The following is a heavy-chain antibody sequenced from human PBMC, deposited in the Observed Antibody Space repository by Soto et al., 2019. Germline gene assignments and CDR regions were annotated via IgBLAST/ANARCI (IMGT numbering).Heavy chain of an antibody. CDR1: GGTFTSYA. Sequence: QVQLVQSGAEVKKPGFSVKVSCKASGGTFTSYAISWVRQAPGQGLEWVGGIIPIFGTADYAQKFQGRVTITADESTSTAYMELSSLRSEDTAVYYGATMKGGYPSSYYGMDVWGQGTTVTVSS. D-gene: IGHD3-16*02. J-gene: IGHJ6*02. V-gene: IGHV1-69*12. CDR3: ATMKGGYPSSYYGMDV. CDR2: IIPIFGTA.